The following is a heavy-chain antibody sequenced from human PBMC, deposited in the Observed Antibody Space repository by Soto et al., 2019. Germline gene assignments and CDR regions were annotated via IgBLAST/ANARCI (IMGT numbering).Heavy chain of an antibody. Sequence: PGESLRISCKGSGYSFTSYWISWVRQMPGKGLEWMGRIDPSDSYTNYSPSFQGHVTISADKSISTAYLQWSSLKASDTATYYCARLIGSGYDSVHYYGMDVWGQGTTVTVSS. V-gene: IGHV5-10-1*01. D-gene: IGHD5-12*01. J-gene: IGHJ6*02. CDR3: ARLIGSGYDSVHYYGMDV. CDR2: IDPSDSYT. CDR1: GYSFTSYW.